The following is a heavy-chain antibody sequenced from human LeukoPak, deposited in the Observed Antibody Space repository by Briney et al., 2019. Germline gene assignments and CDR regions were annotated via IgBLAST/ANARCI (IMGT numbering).Heavy chain of an antibody. Sequence: SETLSLTCTVSGGSISSYYWSWIRQPPGKGLEWMGYIYYSGNTNYNPSLKSRVTISVDTSKNQFSLKLNSVTAADTAVYYCARAGGIDYGDYSSDYWGQGTLVTVSS. J-gene: IGHJ4*02. D-gene: IGHD4-17*01. CDR3: ARAGGIDYGDYSSDY. V-gene: IGHV4-59*01. CDR2: IYYSGNT. CDR1: GGSISSYY.